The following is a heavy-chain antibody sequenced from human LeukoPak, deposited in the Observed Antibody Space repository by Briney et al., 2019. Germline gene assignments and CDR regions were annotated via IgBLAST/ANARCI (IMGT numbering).Heavy chain of an antibody. J-gene: IGHJ4*02. Sequence: PSETLSLTCTVSGGSISSYYWSWIRQPPGKGLEWIGEINHSGSTNYNPSLKSRVTISVDTSKNQFSLKLSSVTAADTAVYYCARGGDFWSGYLSRHFDYWGQGTLVTVSS. CDR3: ARGGDFWSGYLSRHFDY. CDR2: INHSGST. CDR1: GGSISSYY. V-gene: IGHV4-34*01. D-gene: IGHD3-3*01.